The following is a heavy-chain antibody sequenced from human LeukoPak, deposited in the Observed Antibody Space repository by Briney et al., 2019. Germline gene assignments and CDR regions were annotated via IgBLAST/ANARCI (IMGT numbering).Heavy chain of an antibody. V-gene: IGHV2-5*01. J-gene: IGHJ4*02. D-gene: IGHD3-3*01. CDR3: GHLSPPLYYDFWSGYSGHFDY. Sequence: SGPTLVKPTQTLTLTCTFSGFSLSTSGVGVGWIRQPPGKALEWLALIYWNDDKRYSPSLKSRLTITKDTSKNQVVLTMTNMDPVEKAKNYRGHLSPPLYYDFWSGYSGHFDYWGQGTLVTVSS. CDR1: GFSLSTSGVG. CDR2: IYWNDDK.